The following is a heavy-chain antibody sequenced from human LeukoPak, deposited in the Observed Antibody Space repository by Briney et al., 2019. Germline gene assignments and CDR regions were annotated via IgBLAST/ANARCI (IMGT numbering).Heavy chain of an antibody. CDR3: ARVFWSGYFNWLDT. CDR2: IYSSGTT. D-gene: IGHD3-3*01. Sequence: SETLSLTCTVSGGSISSYYWSWMQQPAGKGLEWIGRIYSSGTTNYNPSFKSRVTMSVDTSKNHFSLKLSSVTAADTAVYYCARVFWSGYFNWLDTWGQGTLVTVSS. J-gene: IGHJ5*02. V-gene: IGHV4-4*07. CDR1: GGSISSYY.